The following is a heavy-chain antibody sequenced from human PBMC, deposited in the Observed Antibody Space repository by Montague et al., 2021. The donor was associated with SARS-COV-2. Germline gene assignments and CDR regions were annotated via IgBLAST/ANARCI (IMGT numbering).Heavy chain of an antibody. CDR2: LFLRTKWYN. CDR3: TSGREGNYNVMDV. J-gene: IGHJ6*02. D-gene: IGHD1-1*01. CDR1: GDSVSGLSPS. V-gene: IGHV6-1*01. Sequence: CAISGDSVSGLSPSSEWLTYALQSHVHLLGRLFLRTKWYNDYAVSVRGRVTINPDTSKNQFSLQLNSVTPEDTAIYYCTSGREGNYNVMDVWGQGTTVTVSS.